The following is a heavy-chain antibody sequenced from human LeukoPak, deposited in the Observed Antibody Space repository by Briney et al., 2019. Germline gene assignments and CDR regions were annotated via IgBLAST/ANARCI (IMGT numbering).Heavy chain of an antibody. Sequence: PGGSLSLSCAASGLTVSGNYMSWVRQAPGQRLEWVSFISSGGGTSYADSVKCRFTISRDNSKNTLYLQMNSLRGEDTAVYYCARVSAAAGTDRFDYWGQGTLVTVSS. J-gene: IGHJ4*02. CDR3: ARVSAAAGTDRFDY. CDR1: GLTVSGNY. CDR2: ISSGGGT. D-gene: IGHD6-13*01. V-gene: IGHV3-53*01.